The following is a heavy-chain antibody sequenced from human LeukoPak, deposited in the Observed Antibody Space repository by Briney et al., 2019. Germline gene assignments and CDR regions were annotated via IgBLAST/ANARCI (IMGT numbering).Heavy chain of an antibody. CDR2: ISSFSNFR. CDR1: GFTFSDYY. V-gene: IGHV3-11*06. J-gene: IGHJ4*02. D-gene: IGHD2-2*01. CDR3: ARKYCSTTSCLFDN. Sequence: PGGSLRLSCAASGFTFSDYYMSWIRQAPGKGLEWVSHISSFSNFRSYADSVKGRFTISRDNAKNSLYLQMNSLRAEDTAVYYCARKYCSTTSCLFDNWGQGTLVTVSS.